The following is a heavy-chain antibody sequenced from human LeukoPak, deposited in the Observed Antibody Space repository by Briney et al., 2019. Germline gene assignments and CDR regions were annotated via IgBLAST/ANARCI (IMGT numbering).Heavy chain of an antibody. D-gene: IGHD2-2*01. CDR3: ARVLFYQLLWMDV. CDR2: INPNSGGT. CDR1: GYTFTGYY. J-gene: IGHJ6*04. Sequence: ASVKVSCKASGYTFTGYYMHWVRQAPGQGLEWMGWINPNSGGTDYAQKFQGRVTMTRDTSINSAYMELSRLTSDDTAVYYCARVLFYQLLWMDVWGKGTTVTVSS. V-gene: IGHV1-2*02.